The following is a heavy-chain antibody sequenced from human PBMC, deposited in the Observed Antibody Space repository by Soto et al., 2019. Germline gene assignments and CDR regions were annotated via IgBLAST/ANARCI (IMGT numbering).Heavy chain of an antibody. J-gene: IGHJ6*02. D-gene: IGHD5-18*01. CDR2: IIPIFGTA. CDR3: ARENGYSYGRTYYYYYGMDV. Sequence: QVQLVQSGAEVKKPGSSVKVSCKASGGTFSSYAISWVRQAPGQGLEWMGGIIPIFGTANYAQKFQGRVTITADEPTSTAYMELSSPRSEDTAVYYCARENGYSYGRTYYYYYGMDVWGQGTTVTVSS. CDR1: GGTFSSYA. V-gene: IGHV1-69*01.